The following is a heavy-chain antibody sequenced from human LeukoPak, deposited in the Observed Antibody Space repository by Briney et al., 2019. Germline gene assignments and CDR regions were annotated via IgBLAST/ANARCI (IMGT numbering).Heavy chain of an antibody. CDR3: AKGSDRSGSYYLDY. V-gene: IGHV3-23*01. Sequence: GGSLRLSCAASGFTFSSYWMTWVRQAPGKGLEWVSGLSGSGASTYYADSVKGRFTISRDNSKNTLYLQMNRLRAEDTAVYYCAKGSDRSGSYYLDYWGQGTLVTVSS. J-gene: IGHJ4*02. D-gene: IGHD3-10*01. CDR1: GFTFSSYW. CDR2: LSGSGAST.